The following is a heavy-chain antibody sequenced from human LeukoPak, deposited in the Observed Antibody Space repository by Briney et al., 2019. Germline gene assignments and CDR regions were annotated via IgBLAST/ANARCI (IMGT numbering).Heavy chain of an antibody. D-gene: IGHD3-10*01. CDR2: ISYSGST. V-gene: IGHV4-59*12. CDR1: GGSISSYY. Sequence: SSETLSLTCTVSGGSISSYYWSWIRQPPGKGLEWIGYISYSGSTNFNPSLKSRVTISVDTSNNQFSLKLRSMTAADTAVYYCASHYGSGFDYWGQGTLVTVSS. J-gene: IGHJ4*02. CDR3: ASHYGSGFDY.